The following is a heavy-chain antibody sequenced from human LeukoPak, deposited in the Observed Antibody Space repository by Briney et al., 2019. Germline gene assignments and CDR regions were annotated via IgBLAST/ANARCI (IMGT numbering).Heavy chain of an antibody. D-gene: IGHD6-19*01. CDR1: GGLITSTIHY. J-gene: IGHJ4*02. CDR2: NYYNTIT. Sequence: SETLSLTCSVSGGLITSTIHYWACNRQPPGQGLKGIASNYYNTITYHNATLESRVSMSVDKSRNQFSLRLSSVSAADRSVYYCARQPSVKRGAVASNFDYWGEGAVDSVSS. CDR3: ARQPSVKRGAVASNFDY. V-gene: IGHV4-39*01.